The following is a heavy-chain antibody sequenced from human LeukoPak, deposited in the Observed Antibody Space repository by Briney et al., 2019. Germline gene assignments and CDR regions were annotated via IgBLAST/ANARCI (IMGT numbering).Heavy chain of an antibody. Sequence: GRSLRLSCAPSGFTFSSFAMHWVRQAPGKGLEWVAVISYDGSNKYCADSVKGRFTISRDNSENTLYLQMNSLRAEDTAVFYCVKDMCSSTSCSRRAFDIWGQGTMVTVSS. CDR3: VKDMCSSTSCSRRAFDI. CDR2: ISYDGSNK. D-gene: IGHD2-2*01. J-gene: IGHJ3*02. V-gene: IGHV3-30-3*01. CDR1: GFTFSSFA.